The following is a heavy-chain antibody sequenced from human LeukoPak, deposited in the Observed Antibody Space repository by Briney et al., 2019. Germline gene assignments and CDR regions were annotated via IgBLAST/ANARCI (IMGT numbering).Heavy chain of an antibody. CDR2: IYYSGST. D-gene: IGHD3-9*01. CDR3: ARGDYDILTGYSPYYFDY. J-gene: IGHJ4*02. V-gene: IGHV4-59*12. CDR1: GGSISNYY. Sequence: SETLSLTCTVSGGSISNYYWSWIRQPPGKGLEWIGYIYYSGSTNYNPSLKSRVTISVDRSKNQFSLKLSSVTAADTAVYYCARGDYDILTGYSPYYFDYWGQGTLVTVSS.